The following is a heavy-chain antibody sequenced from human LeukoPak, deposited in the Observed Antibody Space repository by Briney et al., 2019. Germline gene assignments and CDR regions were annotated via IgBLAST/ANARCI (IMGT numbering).Heavy chain of an antibody. V-gene: IGHV4-61*02. Sequence: SETLSLTCTVSGGSPSSGRYYWSWIRQPAGKGLEWIGRIYTSGSTNYNPSLKSRVTISVDTSKNQFSLKLSSVTAADAAVYYCARDNSIFGVGFDYWGQGTLVTVSS. CDR1: GGSPSSGRYY. CDR3: ARDNSIFGVGFDY. J-gene: IGHJ4*02. D-gene: IGHD3-3*01. CDR2: IYTSGST.